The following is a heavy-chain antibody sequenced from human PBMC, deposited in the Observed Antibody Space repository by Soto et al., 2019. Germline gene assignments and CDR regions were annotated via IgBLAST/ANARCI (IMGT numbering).Heavy chain of an antibody. V-gene: IGHV4-59*01. CDR3: ARECYYDSSGYYLIGHIDY. D-gene: IGHD3-22*01. CDR1: GGCISSYY. CDR2: IYYSGST. J-gene: IGHJ4*02. Sequence: PSETLSLTCTVSGGCISSYYWSWIRQPPGKGLEWIGYIYYSGSTNYNPSLKSRVTISVDTAKNQFSLKLSSVTAADTAVYYCARECYYDSSGYYLIGHIDYWGQGTRVTVSS.